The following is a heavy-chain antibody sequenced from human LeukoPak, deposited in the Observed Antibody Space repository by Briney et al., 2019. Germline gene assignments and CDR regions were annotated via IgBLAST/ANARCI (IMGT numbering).Heavy chain of an antibody. Sequence: PSETLSLTCTVSGGSISRYYWTWIRQPAGKGLEWIGRIYTTGSTNYNPSLNSRVTMSVDTSKNQFSLKLSSVTAADTAVYYCARLSSKVYGMDVWGQGTTVTVSS. D-gene: IGHD2/OR15-2a*01. J-gene: IGHJ6*02. CDR2: IYTTGST. CDR1: GGSISRYY. CDR3: ARLSSKVYGMDV. V-gene: IGHV4-4*07.